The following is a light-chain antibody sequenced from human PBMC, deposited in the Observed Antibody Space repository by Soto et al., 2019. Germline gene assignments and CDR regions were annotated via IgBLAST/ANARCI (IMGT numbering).Light chain of an antibody. CDR1: QSISIC. CDR2: NAS. J-gene: IGKJ1*01. CDR3: QQCNSYSPT. V-gene: IGKV1-5*03. Sequence: DIMMTQSPATLSVSVGDRDTITCRASQSISICLAWYQQKPANAPKLLIYNASSIESSGPSRFNGSGSGTDFTRTISSLQPYDFSAYYCQQCNSYSPTFGRGTKVEIK.